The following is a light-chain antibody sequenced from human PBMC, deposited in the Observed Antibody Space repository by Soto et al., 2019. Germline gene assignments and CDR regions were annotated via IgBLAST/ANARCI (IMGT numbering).Light chain of an antibody. V-gene: IGLV2-11*01. J-gene: IGLJ3*02. CDR1: NSDVGGYNY. CDR3: CSYAGTNSFWA. CDR2: DVT. Sequence: QSVLTQPRSVSGSPGQSVTISCTGTNSDVGGYNYVSWYQQYPGKAPKVMIYDVTRRPSGVPDRFSGSKSGNTASLTISGLQAEDEADYYCCSYAGTNSFWAFGGGTQLTVL.